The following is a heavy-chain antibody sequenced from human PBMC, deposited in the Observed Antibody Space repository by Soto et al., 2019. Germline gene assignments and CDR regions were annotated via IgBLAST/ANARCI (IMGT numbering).Heavy chain of an antibody. CDR2: IYHSGST. V-gene: IGHV4-30-2*01. CDR3: ARVDSSGYYHFDY. Sequence: QLQLQESGSGLVKPSQTLSLTCAVSGGSISSGGYSWSWIRQPPGKGLEWIGYIYHSGSTYYNPSLKTRVTLSVDRSKNQFSLKLSSVTAADTAVYYCARVDSSGYYHFDYWGQGTLVTVSS. J-gene: IGHJ4*02. D-gene: IGHD3-22*01. CDR1: GGSISSGGYS.